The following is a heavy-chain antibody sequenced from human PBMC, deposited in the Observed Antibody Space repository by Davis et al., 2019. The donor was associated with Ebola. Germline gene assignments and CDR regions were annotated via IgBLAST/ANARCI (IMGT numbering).Heavy chain of an antibody. CDR2: MNPNSGNT. CDR1: GYTFTSYG. CDR3: ARLTAAAGPYYYYYGMDV. J-gene: IGHJ6*02. D-gene: IGHD6-13*01. Sequence: ASVKVSCKASGYTFTSYGISWVRQATGQGLEWMGWMNPNSGNTGYAQKFQGRVTMTRNTSISTAYMELSSLRSEDTAVYYCARLTAAAGPYYYYYGMDVWGQGTTVTVSS. V-gene: IGHV1-8*02.